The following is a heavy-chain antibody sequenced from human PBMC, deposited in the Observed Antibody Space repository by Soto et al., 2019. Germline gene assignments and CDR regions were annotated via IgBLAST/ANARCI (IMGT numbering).Heavy chain of an antibody. V-gene: IGHV4-4*02. J-gene: IGHJ4*02. Sequence: SETLSLTCAVSGGSISSSNWWSWVRQPPGKGLEWIGEIYHSGSTNYNPSLKSRVTISVDKSKNQFSLKLSSVTAADTAVYYCASRLVRGVTRRHFDYWGQGTLVTVSS. D-gene: IGHD3-10*01. CDR3: ASRLVRGVTRRHFDY. CDR1: GGSISSSNW. CDR2: IYHSGST.